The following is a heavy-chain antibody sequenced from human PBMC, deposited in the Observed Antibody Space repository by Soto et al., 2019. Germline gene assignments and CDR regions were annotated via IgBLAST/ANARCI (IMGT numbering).Heavy chain of an antibody. V-gene: IGHV1-2*04. CDR2: INPNSGDT. CDR1: GYSFTGYY. D-gene: IGHD6-6*01. Sequence: ASVKVSCKASGYSFTGYYIHWVRQAPGQGLEWMGWINPNSGDTKYAQNFQGWVTMSRDTSISTAYMELSRLRSDDTAVYYCARGQFCEYSSSSHYFDNWGQGTLVTVSS. J-gene: IGHJ4*02. CDR3: ARGQFCEYSSSSHYFDN.